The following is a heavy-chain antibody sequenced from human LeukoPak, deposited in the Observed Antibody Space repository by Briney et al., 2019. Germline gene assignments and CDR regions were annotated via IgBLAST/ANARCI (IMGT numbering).Heavy chain of an antibody. CDR1: GFSLRTRGVG. J-gene: IGHJ4*02. V-gene: IGHV2-5*02. CDR2: IYWDDDK. Sequence: KESGPTLVKPTQTLTLTCTFSGFSLRTRGVGVGWIRQPPGKALEWLALIYWDDDKRYSPSLKSRLTITKDTSKNQVVLTMTNMDPVDTATYYCAHSLQWFGELTFDYWGQGTLVTVSS. D-gene: IGHD3-10*01. CDR3: AHSLQWFGELTFDY.